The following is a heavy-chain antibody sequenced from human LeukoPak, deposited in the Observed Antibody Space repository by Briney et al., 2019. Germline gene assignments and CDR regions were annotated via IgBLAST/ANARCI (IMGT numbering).Heavy chain of an antibody. CDR1: GFIFGSYG. V-gene: IGHV3-23*01. Sequence: GGSLRLSCAASGFIFGSYGMSWVRQAPGKGLEWVSAISGSGGSTYYADSVKGRFTISRDNSKNTLYLQMNSLRAEDTAVYYCARRAGAYSHPYDYWGQGTLVTVSS. CDR3: ARRAGAYSHPYDY. J-gene: IGHJ4*02. D-gene: IGHD4/OR15-4a*01. CDR2: ISGSGGST.